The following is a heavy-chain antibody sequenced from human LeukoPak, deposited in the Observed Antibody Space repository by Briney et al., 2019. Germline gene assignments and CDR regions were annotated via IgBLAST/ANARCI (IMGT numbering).Heavy chain of an antibody. CDR2: IIPIFGTA. V-gene: IGHV1-69*05. J-gene: IGHJ4*02. CDR1: GGTFSSYA. CDR3: ARDGDSYGYDY. D-gene: IGHD5-18*01. Sequence: SVKVSCKXSGGTFSSYAISWVRQTPGQGLEWMGGIIPIFGTANYAQKFQGRVTITTDESTSTAYMELSSLRSEDTAVYYCARDGDSYGYDYWGQGTLVTVSS.